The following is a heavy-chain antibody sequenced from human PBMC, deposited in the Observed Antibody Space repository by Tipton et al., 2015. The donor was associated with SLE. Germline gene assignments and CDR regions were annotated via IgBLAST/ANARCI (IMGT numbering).Heavy chain of an antibody. CDR1: GGSITSSGNY. CDR2: MYYTGTT. Sequence: LSLTCTVSGGSITSSGNYWGWFRQPPGKGLEWIGTMYYTGTTYYNPSLKSRVTISVDTSKNHLSLNLRSVTAADTAMYYCARDGGPWDLLSYWYFDLWGRGTLVTVSS. J-gene: IGHJ2*01. CDR3: ARDGGPWDLLSYWYFDL. V-gene: IGHV4-39*02. D-gene: IGHD1-26*01.